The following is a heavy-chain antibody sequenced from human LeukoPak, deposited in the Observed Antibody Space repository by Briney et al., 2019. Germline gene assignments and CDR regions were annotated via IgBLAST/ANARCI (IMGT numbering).Heavy chain of an antibody. D-gene: IGHD1-14*01. Sequence: GGSLRLSCAASGFTFSDYYMSWIRQAPGKGLEWVSYISSSGSTIYYADSVKGRFTISRDNAKNSLYLQMNSLRAEDTAVYYCAGLPASTYHYYYYMDVWGKGTTVTVSS. CDR1: GFTFSDYY. V-gene: IGHV3-11*01. J-gene: IGHJ6*03. CDR3: AGLPASTYHYYYYMDV. CDR2: ISSSGSTI.